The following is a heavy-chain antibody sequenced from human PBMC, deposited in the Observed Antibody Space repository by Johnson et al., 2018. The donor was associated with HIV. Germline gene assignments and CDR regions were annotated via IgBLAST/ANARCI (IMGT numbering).Heavy chain of an antibody. J-gene: IGHJ3*02. CDR1: GFTFSYYG. Sequence: MLLVESGGGVVQPGRSLRLSCAASGFTFSYYGMHWVRQAPGKGLEWISYISGSGFDTFYADSVKGRFTISRDNAKKSLYLQMNSLRAEDTALYYCARDESGSSWAFDIWGQGTMVTVSS. CDR3: ARDESGSSWAFDI. V-gene: IGHV3-21*05. CDR2: ISGSGFDT. D-gene: IGHD6-13*01.